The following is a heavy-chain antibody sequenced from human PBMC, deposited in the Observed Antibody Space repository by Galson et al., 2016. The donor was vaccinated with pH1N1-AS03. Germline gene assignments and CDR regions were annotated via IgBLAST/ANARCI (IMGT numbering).Heavy chain of an antibody. CDR3: ARRNPNPNFAIWYQHDYGMDV. D-gene: IGHD2-2*01. V-gene: IGHV3-74*01. Sequence: SLRLSCAASGFTFSMSYIHWVRQAPGKGLEWVSRISNDGRSVRYADFVKGRFAVSRDNAKNTVFLQMNSLRADDTAVYFCARRNPNPNFAIWYQHDYGMDVWGQGTTVTVSS. J-gene: IGHJ6*02. CDR1: GFTFSMSY. CDR2: ISNDGRSV.